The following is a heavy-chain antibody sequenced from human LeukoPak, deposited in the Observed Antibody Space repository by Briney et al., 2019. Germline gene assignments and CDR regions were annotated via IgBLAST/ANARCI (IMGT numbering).Heavy chain of an antibody. CDR3: ARSLILTGPRSVRRDLCAFDI. J-gene: IGHJ3*02. CDR2: ISSDGSTI. D-gene: IGHD3-9*01. CDR1: GFTFSSYE. Sequence: PGGSLRLSCAASGFTFSSYEMNWVRQAPGKGLEWVSYISSDGSTIFYADSVKGRFTVSRDNAKNSLCLQMNSLRAEDTAVYYCARSLILTGPRSVRRDLCAFDIWGQGTMVTVSS. V-gene: IGHV3-48*03.